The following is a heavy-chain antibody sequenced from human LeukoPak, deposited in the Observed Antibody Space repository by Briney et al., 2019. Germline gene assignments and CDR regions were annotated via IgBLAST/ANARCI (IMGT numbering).Heavy chain of an antibody. CDR3: ARDLLGKLEYYFDY. J-gene: IGHJ4*02. Sequence: GGSLRLSCAASGFTFSSYSMNWVRQAPGKGLEWVSFISSSSSYIYYADSVKGRFTISRDNAKNSLYLQMNSLRAEDTAVYYCARDLLGKLEYYFDYWGQGTLVTVSS. CDR1: GFTFSSYS. D-gene: IGHD3-3*01. CDR2: ISSSSSYI. V-gene: IGHV3-21*01.